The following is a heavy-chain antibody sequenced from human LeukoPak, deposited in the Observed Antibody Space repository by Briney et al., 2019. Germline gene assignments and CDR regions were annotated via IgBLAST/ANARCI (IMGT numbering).Heavy chain of an antibody. CDR1: GGSISSSSYY. J-gene: IGHJ4*02. D-gene: IGHD3-9*01. Sequence: PSETLSLTCTVSGGSISSSSYYWGWIRQPPGKGLEWIGSIYYSGGTYYNPSLKSRVTISVDTSKNQFSLKLSSVTAADTAVYYCARHPLRYFDWLINWGQGTLVTVSS. V-gene: IGHV4-39*01. CDR3: ARHPLRYFDWLIN. CDR2: IYYSGGT.